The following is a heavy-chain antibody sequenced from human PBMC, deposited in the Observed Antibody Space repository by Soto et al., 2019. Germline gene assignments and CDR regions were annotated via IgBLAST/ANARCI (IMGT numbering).Heavy chain of an antibody. CDR1: GFSLTSFA. D-gene: IGHD3-16*01. CDR2: ISYDGRSK. J-gene: IGHJ6*01. CDR3: GSCCRLAVRGWEFCDNWDV. Sequence: QVHLVESGGGVVQPGRSLRLSCTASGFSLTSFAVHWVRQAPGKGLEWVAGISYDGRSKYYIESVKGRFNISRDNFKKEIYMEIENLRTEYRAVYYCGSCCRLAVRGWEFCDNWDVGGEGSAVSVSP. V-gene: IGHV3-30*04.